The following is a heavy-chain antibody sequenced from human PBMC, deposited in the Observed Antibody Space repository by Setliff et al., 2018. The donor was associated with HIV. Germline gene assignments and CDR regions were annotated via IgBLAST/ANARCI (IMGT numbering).Heavy chain of an antibody. J-gene: IGHJ4*01. CDR2: INVGNGDT. CDR3: ARGALLAVFDFDH. D-gene: IGHD3-10*01. Sequence: ASVKVSCKASGGTFSNYGFKYGISWVRQAPGQGLEWMGWINVGNGDTKYSQDLQGRITITRDTSANTAYMELSRLRSDDTAVYFCARGALLAVFDFDHWGHGTLVTVS. CDR1: GGTFSNYGFKYG. V-gene: IGHV1-18*04.